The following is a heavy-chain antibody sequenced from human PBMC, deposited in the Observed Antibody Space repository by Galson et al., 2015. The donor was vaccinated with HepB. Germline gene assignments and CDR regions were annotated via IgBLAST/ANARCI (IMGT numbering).Heavy chain of an antibody. Sequence: SVKVSCKASGYIFTSYDINWVRQATGQGLEWMGWMNPNSGNTGYAQKSQGRVTMTRNTSISTAYMELSSLRSEDTAVYYCARLERRSLEGMYWGQGTLVTVSS. V-gene: IGHV1-8*01. CDR1: GYIFTSYD. CDR2: MNPNSGNT. J-gene: IGHJ4*02. D-gene: IGHD1-1*01. CDR3: ARLERRSLEGMY.